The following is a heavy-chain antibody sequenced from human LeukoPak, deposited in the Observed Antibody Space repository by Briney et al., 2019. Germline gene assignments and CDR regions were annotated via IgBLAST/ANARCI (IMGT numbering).Heavy chain of an antibody. CDR2: INPSGGST. D-gene: IGHD2-2*01. CDR3: ARGRCSSTSCYHFDY. Sequence: ASVKVSCKASGYTFTSYYMHWVRQAPGQGLEWMGIINPSGGSTSYAQKFQSRVTMTRDTSTSTVYMELSSLRSGDTAVYYCARGRCSSTSCYHFDYWGQGTLVTVSS. J-gene: IGHJ4*02. CDR1: GYTFTSYY. V-gene: IGHV1-46*01.